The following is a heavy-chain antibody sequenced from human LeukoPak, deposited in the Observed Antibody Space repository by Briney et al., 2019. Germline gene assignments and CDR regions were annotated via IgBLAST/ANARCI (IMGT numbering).Heavy chain of an antibody. CDR2: ISGSGGST. Sequence: GGSLRLSCAASGFTFSSYAMSWVRQAPGKGLEWVSAISGSGGSTYYADSVKGRFTISRDNSKNTLYLQMNSLRAEDTAVYYCAKSAEWYYYDSSGYCDYWGQGTLVTVSS. J-gene: IGHJ4*02. D-gene: IGHD3-22*01. CDR1: GFTFSSYA. V-gene: IGHV3-23*01. CDR3: AKSAEWYYYDSSGYCDY.